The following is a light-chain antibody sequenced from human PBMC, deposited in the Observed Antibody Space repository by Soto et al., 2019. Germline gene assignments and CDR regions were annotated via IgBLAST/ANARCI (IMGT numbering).Light chain of an antibody. J-gene: IGKJ1*01. CDR3: QHKGT. Sequence: DIQMTQSPSTLSASVGDRVTITCRASQNIDTWLAWYQQKPGKAPKFLIYAVSHLEGGVPSRFSGSGSGTEFTLPISSLQPDDFATYYCQHKGTFGPGTRVEI. V-gene: IGKV1-5*01. CDR1: QNIDTW. CDR2: AVS.